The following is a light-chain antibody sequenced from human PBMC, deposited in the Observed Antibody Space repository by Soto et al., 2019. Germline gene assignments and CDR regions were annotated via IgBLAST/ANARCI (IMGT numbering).Light chain of an antibody. V-gene: IGKV3-20*01. CDR1: HSIRSNY. J-gene: IGKJ1*01. CDR3: QQYYASPRT. CDR2: GAS. Sequence: EVVLTQSPGTLSLSPGEGVTLSCRASHSIRSNYLAWYQQKRGQAPRLLIHGASNRATGIPDRFSGSGSGADFTLTISRLEPEDCAVCYCQQYYASPRTFGQGTKVEI.